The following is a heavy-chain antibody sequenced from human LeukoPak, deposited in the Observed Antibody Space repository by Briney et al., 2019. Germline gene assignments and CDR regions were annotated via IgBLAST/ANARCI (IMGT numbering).Heavy chain of an antibody. CDR2: ISWNSGSI. Sequence: GGSLRLSCVASGFPFDDYAMHWVRQAPGKGLEWVSGISWNSGSIGYADSVKGRFTISRDNAKNSLYLQMNSLRAEDTALYYCAKEVGRPGLDIWGQGTMVTVSS. V-gene: IGHV3-9*01. D-gene: IGHD3/OR15-3a*01. J-gene: IGHJ3*02. CDR3: AKEVGRPGLDI. CDR1: GFPFDDYA.